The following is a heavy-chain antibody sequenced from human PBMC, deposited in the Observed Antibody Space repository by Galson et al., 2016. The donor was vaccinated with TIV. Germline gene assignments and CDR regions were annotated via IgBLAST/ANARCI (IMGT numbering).Heavy chain of an antibody. CDR2: FAPEDDEI. CDR3: ATSLRGDFMVRRIRSLYFDY. CDR1: GHSLSDLA. J-gene: IGHJ4*02. V-gene: IGHV1-24*01. Sequence: SVKVSCKVSGHSLSDLAMHWVRQAPGRGLAWMGGFAPEDDEIIYEEKFQGRVTMTEDTSTDTAFMELRSLRSEVTAVYYCATSLRGDFMVRRIRSLYFDYWGQGTLVTVSS. D-gene: IGHD3-10*01.